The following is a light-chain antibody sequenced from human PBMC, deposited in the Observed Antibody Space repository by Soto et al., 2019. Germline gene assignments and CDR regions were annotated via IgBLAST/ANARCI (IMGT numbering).Light chain of an antibody. J-gene: IGLJ3*02. CDR2: EGS. CDR1: SSDVGSYNL. CDR3: CSYASSSTLV. V-gene: IGLV2-23*01. Sequence: QSALTQPASVSGSPGQSITISCTGTSSDVGSYNLVSWYQHHPGKAPKLMIYEGSKRPSGVSNRFSGSKSGNTASLTISGLQPEDEADYYCCSYASSSTLVFGGGTKLTVL.